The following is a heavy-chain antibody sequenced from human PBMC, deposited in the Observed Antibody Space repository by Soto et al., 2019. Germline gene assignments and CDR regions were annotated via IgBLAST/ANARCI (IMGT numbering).Heavy chain of an antibody. CDR1: GGSFTSNNW. CDR2: IYRTGST. D-gene: IGHD1-7*01. CDR3: ASRDPGTSVDY. Sequence: SETLSLTCAISGGSFTSNNWWTWVRQPPGQGLEWIGEIYRTGSTNYNPSLKSRVTISLDKSENQFSLKVTSLTAADTAVYYCASRDPGTSVDYWGQGTLVTVSS. J-gene: IGHJ4*02. V-gene: IGHV4-4*02.